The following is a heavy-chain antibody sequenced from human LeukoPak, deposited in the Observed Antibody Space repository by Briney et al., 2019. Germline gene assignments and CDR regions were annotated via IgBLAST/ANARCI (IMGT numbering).Heavy chain of an antibody. CDR1: GYSISSGYY. Sequence: SETLSLTCAVSGYSISSGYYWGWIRQPPGKGLEWIGSIYHSGSTYYNPSLKSRVIISVDTSKNQFSLKLSSVTAADTAVYYCARAGWENDYWGQGTLVTVSS. J-gene: IGHJ4*02. D-gene: IGHD6-19*01. CDR3: ARAGWENDY. CDR2: IYHSGST. V-gene: IGHV4-38-2*01.